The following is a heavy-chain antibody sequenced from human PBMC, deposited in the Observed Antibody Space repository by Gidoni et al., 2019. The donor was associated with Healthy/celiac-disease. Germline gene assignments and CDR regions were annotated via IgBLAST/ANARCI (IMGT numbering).Heavy chain of an antibody. J-gene: IGHJ5*02. V-gene: IGHV4-34*01. CDR3: ARGRGTTGFDP. CDR2: INHSGST. CDR1: GGSFSGYY. Sequence: QVQLQQWGAGLLKPSETLSLTCAVYGGSFSGYYWSWIRQPPGKGLEWIGEINHSGSTNYNPSLKSRVTISVDTSKNQFSLKLSSVTAADTAVYYCARGRGTTGFDPWGQGTLVTVSS. D-gene: IGHD4-17*01.